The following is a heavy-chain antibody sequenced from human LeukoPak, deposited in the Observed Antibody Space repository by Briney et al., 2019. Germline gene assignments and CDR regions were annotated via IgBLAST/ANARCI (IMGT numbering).Heavy chain of an antibody. Sequence: PSETLSLTCTVSGDSGDSFSSYFWTWLRQPPGKGLEWIGFSGSTNYNPSLKSRVTMAIDTSKRHFFLTLSSVTAADTAVYYCARTRRHYYGSGRNLTPWPAGSDVWGQGTTVTVS. CDR1: GDSGDSFSSYF. V-gene: IGHV4-59*02. J-gene: IGHJ6*02. CDR2: SGST. CDR3: ARTRRHYYGSGRNLTPWPAGSDV. D-gene: IGHD3-10*01.